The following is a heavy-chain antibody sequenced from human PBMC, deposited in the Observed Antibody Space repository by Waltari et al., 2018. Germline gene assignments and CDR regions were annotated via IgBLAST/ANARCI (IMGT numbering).Heavy chain of an antibody. J-gene: IGHJ6*03. V-gene: IGHV4-38-2*02. CDR2: IYHSGST. Sequence: QVQLQESGPGLVKPSETLSLTCTVSGYSIRSGYYWGWNRQPPGKGREWIGSIYHSGSTYYNPTLKSRVTISVDSSKDQFSLKLGSLTAADTAVYYCAREVRAKVKGGDYYYYYMDVWGKGTTVTVSS. CDR3: AREVRAKVKGGDYYYYYMDV. D-gene: IGHD4-4*01. CDR1: GYSIRSGYY.